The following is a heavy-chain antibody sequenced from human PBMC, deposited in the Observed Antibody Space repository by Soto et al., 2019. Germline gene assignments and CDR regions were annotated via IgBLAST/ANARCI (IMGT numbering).Heavy chain of an antibody. CDR3: ARGLVGASPTSYYFDY. V-gene: IGHV4-38-2*01. J-gene: IGHJ4*02. CDR1: GYSISSGYY. CDR2: IYHSGST. D-gene: IGHD1-26*01. Sequence: PSETLSLTCAVSGYSISSGYYWGWIRQPPGKGLEWIGSIYHSGSTYYNPSLKSRVTISVDTSKNQFSLKLSSVTAADTAVYYCARGLVGASPTSYYFDYWGQGTLVTVYS.